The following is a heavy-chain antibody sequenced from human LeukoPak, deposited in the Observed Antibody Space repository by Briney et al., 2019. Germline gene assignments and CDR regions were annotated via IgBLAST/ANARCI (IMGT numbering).Heavy chain of an antibody. D-gene: IGHD2-2*01. CDR1: GGSISSSSYY. J-gene: IGHJ5*02. V-gene: IGHV4-61*02. Sequence: SETLSLTCTVSGGSISSSSYYWSWIRQPAGKGLEWIGRIYTSGSTNYNPSLKSRVTISVDTSKSQFSLKLSSVTAADTAVYYCARAGIVVVPAASGSGWFDPWGQGTLVTVSS. CDR3: ARAGIVVVPAASGSGWFDP. CDR2: IYTSGST.